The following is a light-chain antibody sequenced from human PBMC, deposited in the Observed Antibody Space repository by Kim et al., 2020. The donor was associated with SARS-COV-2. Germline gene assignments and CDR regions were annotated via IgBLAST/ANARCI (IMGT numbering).Light chain of an antibody. CDR1: NNNVGNQG. V-gene: IGLV10-54*04. Sequence: PTATLTCTGNNNNVGNQGAAWLKQHQGHPPKLLSYRNNNRPSGISERFSASRSGDTASLTITGLQPEDETDYYCSAWDSSLNVWVFGGGTQLTVL. CDR3: SAWDSSLNVWV. J-gene: IGLJ3*02. CDR2: RNN.